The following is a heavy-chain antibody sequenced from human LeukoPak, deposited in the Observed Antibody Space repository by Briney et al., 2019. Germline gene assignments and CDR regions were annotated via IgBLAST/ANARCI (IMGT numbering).Heavy chain of an antibody. CDR1: GGTFSSYA. CDR3: AKGGYNWNYGAAYCDYMDV. J-gene: IGHJ6*03. V-gene: IGHV1-69*13. D-gene: IGHD1-7*01. CDR2: IIPIFGTA. Sequence: GPQLKVSCKASGGTFSSYAISWVRQAPGQVLEWMEGIIPIFGTANYAQKFQGRVTITADESTCTAYMELSSLRSEDTAVYYCAKGGYNWNYGAAYCDYMDVWGKGTTVTVSS.